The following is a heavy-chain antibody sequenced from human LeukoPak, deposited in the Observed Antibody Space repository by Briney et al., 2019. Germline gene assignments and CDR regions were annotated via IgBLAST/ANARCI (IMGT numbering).Heavy chain of an antibody. D-gene: IGHD1-26*01. J-gene: IGHJ4*02. CDR3: TRAGVGATQGVNY. CDR1: GFAFGSEA. V-gene: IGHV3-23*01. Sequence: HPGGSLRLSCAVSGFAFGSEAMSWVRQSPARGLEWVASISPGGGTTYYADYVKGRFTISRDNSKNSLFVQMNSLRAEDTAVYYCTRAGVGATQGVNYWGQGTLVTVSS. CDR2: ISPGGGTT.